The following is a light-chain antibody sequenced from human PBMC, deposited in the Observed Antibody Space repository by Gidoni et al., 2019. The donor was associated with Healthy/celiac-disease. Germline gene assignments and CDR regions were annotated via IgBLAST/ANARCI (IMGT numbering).Light chain of an antibody. Sequence: LTQSPASLSASPGERATLPCRASQSISNYLAWYQQKPGKVPKLLIYDASNRDTGIPARFSGSGSGTDFTLTISSLEPEDFAIYYCQQHNSGPPTFGGGTKVEIK. V-gene: IGKV3-11*01. J-gene: IGKJ4*02. CDR2: DAS. CDR3: QQHNSGPPT. CDR1: QSISNY.